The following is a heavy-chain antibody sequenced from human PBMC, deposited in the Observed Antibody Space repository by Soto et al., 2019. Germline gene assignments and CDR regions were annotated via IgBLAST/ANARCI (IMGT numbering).Heavy chain of an antibody. D-gene: IGHD6-19*01. CDR2: ISYDGSNK. J-gene: IGHJ4*02. Sequence: GGSLRLSCAASGFTFSSYGMHWVRQAPGKGLEWVAVISYDGSNKYYADSVKGRFTISRDNSKNTLYLQMNSLRAEDTAVYYCAKDLETVAGLDYWGQGTLVTV. CDR1: GFTFSSYG. V-gene: IGHV3-30*18. CDR3: AKDLETVAGLDY.